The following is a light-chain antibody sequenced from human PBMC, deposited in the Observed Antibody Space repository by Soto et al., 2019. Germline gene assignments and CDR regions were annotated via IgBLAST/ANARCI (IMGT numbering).Light chain of an antibody. CDR2: DAS. CDR1: QSVGRY. Sequence: ENVLTQSPAILSLSPGDTATLSCRASQSVGRYLAWYQQKPDQAPRLVIYDASNRATGVPDRFSGSGSGTDFTLSISHLEPEDFAVYYCQQRNNWPPITFGQGTR. CDR3: QQRNNWPPIT. J-gene: IGKJ5*01. V-gene: IGKV3-11*01.